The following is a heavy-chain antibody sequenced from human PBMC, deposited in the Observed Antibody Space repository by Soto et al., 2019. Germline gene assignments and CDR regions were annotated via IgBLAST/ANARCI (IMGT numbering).Heavy chain of an antibody. V-gene: IGHV3-11*01. D-gene: IGHD6-19*01. Sequence: PGGSLRLSCAASGFTFKDYYMSWIRQAPGRGLEWIAYISSRDRAMYADSVQGRFTISRDNANSSLFLQMNSLRADDTAVYYCAREMVTSGWFQNYYYLGMDVWGQGTTVTVSS. CDR3: AREMVTSGWFQNYYYLGMDV. CDR1: GFTFKDYY. CDR2: ISSRDRA. J-gene: IGHJ6*02.